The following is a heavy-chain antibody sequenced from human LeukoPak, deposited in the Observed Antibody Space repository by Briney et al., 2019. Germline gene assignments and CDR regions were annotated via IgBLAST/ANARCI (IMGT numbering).Heavy chain of an antibody. V-gene: IGHV1-3*01. CDR2: INAGNGNT. J-gene: IGHJ6*04. CDR1: GYTFTSYA. D-gene: IGHD3-10*01. CDR3: GRLEFGSGPFYGMDV. Sequence: ASVKVSFKASGYTFTSYAMHWVRQAPGQRLEWMGWINAGNGNTKYSQKFQGRVTITRDTYASTAYMELSSLRSEDTAVYYCGRLEFGSGPFYGMDVWGKGPTVTVSS.